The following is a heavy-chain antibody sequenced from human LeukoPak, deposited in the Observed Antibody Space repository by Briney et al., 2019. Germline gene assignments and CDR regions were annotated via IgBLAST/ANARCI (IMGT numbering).Heavy chain of an antibody. CDR1: GLTFSSSW. CDR2: INQNESEI. J-gene: IGHJ4*02. CDR3: PPMGTTQDYFEE. D-gene: IGHD1-7*01. V-gene: IGHV3-7*01. Sequence: GGSLRLSCAAAGLTFSSSWMSWVHQAPGKGLEWVANINQNESEIHYVDSVKGRFPISRDNAKNSRHLQINSRTAEDPAVYYCPPMGTTQDYFEEWGQGTLVTVSS.